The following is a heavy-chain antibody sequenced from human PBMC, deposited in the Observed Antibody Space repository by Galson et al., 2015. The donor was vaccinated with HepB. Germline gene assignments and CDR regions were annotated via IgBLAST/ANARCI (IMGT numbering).Heavy chain of an antibody. CDR3: ARGIAPGGLPRFDP. Sequence: CAISGDSVSSNTATWNWFRQSPSRGLEWLGRTYHWSQLSTEYAESLKSRLTVNSDTSKNQFSLQLNSVSPEDTAVYYCARGIAPGGLPRFDPWGQGTLVTVSS. D-gene: IGHD6-13*01. CDR1: GDSVSSNTAT. CDR2: TYHWSQLST. J-gene: IGHJ5*02. V-gene: IGHV6-1*01.